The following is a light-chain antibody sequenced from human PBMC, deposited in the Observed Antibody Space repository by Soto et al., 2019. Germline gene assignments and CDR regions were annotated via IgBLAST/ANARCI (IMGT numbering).Light chain of an antibody. CDR2: EVN. CDR1: SSDVGTYNR. Sequence: QSVLTQPPSVSGSPGQSVTISCTGTSSDVGTYNRVSWYQKPPGTAPKLMIYEVNNRPSGVPDRFSGSYSGNTASLTISGLQAADEADYYCSLYTTSSTYVFGTGTKVTVL. J-gene: IGLJ1*01. CDR3: SLYTTSSTYV. V-gene: IGLV2-18*01.